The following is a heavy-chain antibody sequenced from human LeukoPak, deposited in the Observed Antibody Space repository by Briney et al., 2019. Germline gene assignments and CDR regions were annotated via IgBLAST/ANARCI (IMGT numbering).Heavy chain of an antibody. Sequence: SETLSLTCCVSGCSVSSANYYWSWVRQPPGKGLEWIGYIYYSGSTTYNPSLKSRVTISVDTSKNQFSLKLTSVTAADTGVYYCVRHPRGGPYFDYWGQGTLVTVSS. D-gene: IGHD3-16*01. CDR1: GCSVSSANYY. CDR2: IYYSGST. V-gene: IGHV4-61*01. CDR3: VRHPRGGPYFDY. J-gene: IGHJ4*02.